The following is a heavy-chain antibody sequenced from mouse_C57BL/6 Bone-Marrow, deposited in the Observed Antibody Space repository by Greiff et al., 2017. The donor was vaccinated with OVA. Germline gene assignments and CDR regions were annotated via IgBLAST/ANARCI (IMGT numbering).Heavy chain of an antibody. CDR2: IYPGDGDT. D-gene: IGHD1-1*01. V-gene: IGHV1-80*01. CDR1: GYAFSSYW. J-gene: IGHJ3*01. CDR3: ARDPYYYGSSSFAY. Sequence: QVQLQRSGAELVKPGASVKISCKASGYAFSSYWMNWVKQRPGKGLEWIGQIYPGDGDTNYNGKFKGKATLTADKSSSTAYMQLSSLTSEDSAVYFCARDPYYYGSSSFAYWGQGTLVTVSA.